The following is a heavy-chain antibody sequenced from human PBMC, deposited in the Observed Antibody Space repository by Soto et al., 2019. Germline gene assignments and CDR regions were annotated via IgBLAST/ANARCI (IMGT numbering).Heavy chain of an antibody. CDR3: ARGPEWFDP. CDR2: MNPNSGNT. J-gene: IGHJ5*02. Sequence: GASVKVSCKASGYTFTGYYMHWVRQASGQGLEWMGWMNPNSGNTGYAQQFQGRVTMTRNTSINTAYMELSSLRSEDTAVYYCARGPEWFDPWGQGTLVTVSS. CDR1: GYTFTGYY. V-gene: IGHV1-8*02.